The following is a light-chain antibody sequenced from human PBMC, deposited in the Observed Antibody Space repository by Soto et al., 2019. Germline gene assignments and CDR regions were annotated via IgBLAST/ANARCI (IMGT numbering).Light chain of an antibody. CDR1: SSDVGGYNY. J-gene: IGLJ2*01. V-gene: IGLV2-14*01. CDR3: SSYTSSSTSHVV. CDR2: DVS. Sequence: QSALTQPASVSGSPGQSITISCTGTSSDVGGYNYVSWYQQHPGKAPKLMIYDVSNRPSGVSNRFSGSKSGNTASLTISGLQVEDEADYYCSSYTSSSTSHVVFGGGTKLTVL.